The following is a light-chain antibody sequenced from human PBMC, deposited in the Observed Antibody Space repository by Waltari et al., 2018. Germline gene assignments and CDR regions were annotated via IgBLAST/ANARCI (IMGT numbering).Light chain of an antibody. CDR2: ENN. J-gene: IGLJ2*01. V-gene: IGLV1-40*01. Sequence: QSVLTQPPSASGAPGQRVTISCTGSSSNIGAGYYVSWYQQFPRTAPKLLIYENNKRPSGVSDRFSCSKSVTSASLTITGLQSEDEADYYCSAWDSSLSTVLFGGGTRLTVL. CDR1: SSNIGAGYY. CDR3: SAWDSSLSTVL.